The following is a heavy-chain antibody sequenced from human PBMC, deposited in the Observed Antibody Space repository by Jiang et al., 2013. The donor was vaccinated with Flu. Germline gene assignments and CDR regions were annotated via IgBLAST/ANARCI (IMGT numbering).Heavy chain of an antibody. D-gene: IGHD3-9*01. Sequence: PGLVKPSETLSLTCTVSGGSISSYYWSWIRQPPGKGLEWIGYIYYSGSTNYNPSLKSRVTISVDTSKNQFSLKLSSVTAADTAVYYCARLTEGLDILTGYLTYGWFDPWGQGTLVTVSS. J-gene: IGHJ5*02. CDR3: ARLTEGLDILTGYLTYGWFDP. CDR1: GGSISSYY. V-gene: IGHV4-59*08. CDR2: IYYSGST.